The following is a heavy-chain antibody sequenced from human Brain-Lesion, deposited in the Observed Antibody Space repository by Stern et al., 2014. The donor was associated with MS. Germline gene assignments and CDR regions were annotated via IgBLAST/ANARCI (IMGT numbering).Heavy chain of an antibody. V-gene: IGHV3-43D*03. CDR3: AGGLGF. CDR2: ITWDGGST. CDR1: GFTFGDYA. Sequence: EVQLGESGGAVVQPGGSLRLSCAASGFTFGDYAMHWVRQAPGKGLEWVSLITWDGGSTSYTDSVKGRFSISRDNRKSFLYLQMNSLRPEDTALYYCAGGLGFWGRGTLVTVSS. J-gene: IGHJ4*02. D-gene: IGHD2-21*01.